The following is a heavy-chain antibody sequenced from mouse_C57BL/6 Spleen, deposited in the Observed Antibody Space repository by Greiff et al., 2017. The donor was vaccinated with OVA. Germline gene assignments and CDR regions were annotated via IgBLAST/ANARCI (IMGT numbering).Heavy chain of an antibody. CDR2: IDPNSGGT. CDR3: ARGGGSSYWFAY. D-gene: IGHD1-1*01. Sequence: QVQLQQPGAELVQPGASVKLSCKASGYTFTSYWMHWVKQRPGRGLEWIGRIDPNSGGTKSNEKLKSKATLTVDKPSSTAYMQLSRRTSEDSAVNYCARGGGSSYWFAYWGQGTLVTVSA. V-gene: IGHV1-72*01. J-gene: IGHJ3*01. CDR1: GYTFTSYW.